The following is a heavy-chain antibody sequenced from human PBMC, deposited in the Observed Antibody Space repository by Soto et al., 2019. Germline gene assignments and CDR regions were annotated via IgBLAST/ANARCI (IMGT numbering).Heavy chain of an antibody. CDR3: VRLRGASYNYYYGMDV. CDR2: IDPSDSYT. V-gene: IGHV5-10-1*01. CDR1: GYSFTSYW. Sequence: PGESLKISCQGSGYSFTSYWISWVRQMPGKGLEWMGRIDPSDSYTNYSPSFQGHVTISADKSISTAYLQWSSLKASDTAMYYCVRLRGASYNYYYGMDVWGQGTTVTVSS. D-gene: IGHD1-26*01. J-gene: IGHJ6*02.